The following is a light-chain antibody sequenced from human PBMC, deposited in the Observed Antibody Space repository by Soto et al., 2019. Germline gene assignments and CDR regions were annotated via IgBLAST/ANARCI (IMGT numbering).Light chain of an antibody. V-gene: IGKV3-11*01. CDR2: AAS. CDR3: QQRNNWPPGIT. Sequence: DIVLTQSPATLSLSPGERATLSCRASQNISVYLAWYRQKPGQAPRLLIYAASNRATGIPARSSGSGSGTDFTLTISSLEPEDFAVYYCQQRNNWPPGITXGQGTRLEIK. J-gene: IGKJ5*01. CDR1: QNISVY.